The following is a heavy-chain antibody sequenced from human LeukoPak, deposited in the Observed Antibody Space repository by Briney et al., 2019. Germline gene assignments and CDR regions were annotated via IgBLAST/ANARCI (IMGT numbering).Heavy chain of an antibody. CDR2: IIPIFGTA. V-gene: IGHV1-69*05. D-gene: IGHD2-15*01. J-gene: IGHJ1*01. CDR1: GGTFSSYA. Sequence: SVKVSCKASGGTFSSYAISWVRQAPGQGLEWMGGIIPIFGTANYAQKFQGRVTITTDESTSTAYMELSSLRSEDTAVYYCARDGREVALLPFQHWGQGTLVTVSS. CDR3: ARDGREVALLPFQH.